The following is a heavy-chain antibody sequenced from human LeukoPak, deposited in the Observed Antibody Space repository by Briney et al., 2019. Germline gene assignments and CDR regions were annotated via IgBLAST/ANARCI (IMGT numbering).Heavy chain of an antibody. CDR2: ISGSGGST. J-gene: IGHJ6*03. V-gene: IGHV3-23*01. D-gene: IGHD6-6*01. Sequence: GGSLRLSCAASGFTFTTYWMSWVRQAPGKGLEWVSAISGSGGSTYYADSVKGRFTISRDNSKNTLYLQMNSLRAEDTAVYYCAKEPIAGRNYMDVWGKGTTVTVSS. CDR1: GFTFTTYW. CDR3: AKEPIAGRNYMDV.